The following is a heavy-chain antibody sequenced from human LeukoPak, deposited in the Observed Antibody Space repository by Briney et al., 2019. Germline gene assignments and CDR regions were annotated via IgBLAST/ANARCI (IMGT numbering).Heavy chain of an antibody. D-gene: IGHD2-15*01. V-gene: IGHV3-9*01. CDR3: ARKAYCAGGSCYGDPLKNYFDY. CDR1: GFNFGDYA. Sequence: PGGSLRLSCATSGFNFGDYAIHWVRQVPGKGLEWVSGISWNSGSLGYADSVKGRFTISRDNSKNTLYLQMNSLRPEDTALYYCARKAYCAGGSCYGDPLKNYFDYWGQGTLVTVSS. CDR2: ISWNSGSL. J-gene: IGHJ4*02.